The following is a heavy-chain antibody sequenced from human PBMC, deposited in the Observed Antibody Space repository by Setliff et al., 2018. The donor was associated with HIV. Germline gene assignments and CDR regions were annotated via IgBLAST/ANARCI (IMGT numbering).Heavy chain of an antibody. CDR1: GFSLTTSGVG. D-gene: IGHD2-8*02. J-gene: IGHJ6*02. Sequence: SGPTLVNPTQTLTLTCTFSGFSLTTSGVGVGWIRQPPGKALEWLAVIHWNDANHYSPSLKTRLSITKDTSKNLMVLTMTNMDPVDTATYYCVHRVVWGGLDVWGQGTTVTVS. CDR3: VHRVVWGGLDV. V-gene: IGHV2-5*01. CDR2: IHWNDAN.